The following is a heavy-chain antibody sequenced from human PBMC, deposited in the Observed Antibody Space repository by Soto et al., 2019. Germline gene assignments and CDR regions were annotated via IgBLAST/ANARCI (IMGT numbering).Heavy chain of an antibody. CDR3: AKEITVAGDFDY. V-gene: IGHV3-30*18. Sequence: PGGSLRLSCVASGFTFSSYGIRWVRQAPGKGLEWVAVISNDGSNEYYADSVKGRFTISRDNSKNTLYLQMDSLRPEDTAVYYCAKEITVAGDFDYWGHGTLGTVSS. CDR1: GFTFSSYG. CDR2: ISNDGSNE. J-gene: IGHJ4*01. D-gene: IGHD6-19*01.